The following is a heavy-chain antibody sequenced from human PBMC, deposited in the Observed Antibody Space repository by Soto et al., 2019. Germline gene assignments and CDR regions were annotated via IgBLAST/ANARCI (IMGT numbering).Heavy chain of an antibody. D-gene: IGHD3-3*01. Sequence: QVQLVESGGGVVQPGRSLRLSCAASGFTFSSYGMHWVRQAPGKGLEWVAVIWYDGSNKYYADSVKGRFTISRDNSKNTLYLQMNSLRAEDTAVYYCARAQAVPFGVVIIETGPPDYWGQGTLVTVSS. CDR1: GFTFSSYG. J-gene: IGHJ4*02. CDR2: IWYDGSNK. V-gene: IGHV3-33*01. CDR3: ARAQAVPFGVVIIETGPPDY.